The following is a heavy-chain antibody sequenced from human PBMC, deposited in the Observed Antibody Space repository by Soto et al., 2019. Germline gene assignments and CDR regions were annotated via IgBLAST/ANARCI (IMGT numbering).Heavy chain of an antibody. J-gene: IGHJ6*02. Sequence: GESLKISCKGSGYSFTSYWIGWVRQMPGKGLEWMGIIYPGDSDTRYSPSFQGQVTISADKSISTAYLQWSSLKASDTAMYYCARQANCSSTSCYVYYYGMDVWGQGTTVTVSS. CDR1: GYSFTSYW. CDR3: ARQANCSSTSCYVYYYGMDV. D-gene: IGHD2-2*01. V-gene: IGHV5-51*01. CDR2: IYPGDSDT.